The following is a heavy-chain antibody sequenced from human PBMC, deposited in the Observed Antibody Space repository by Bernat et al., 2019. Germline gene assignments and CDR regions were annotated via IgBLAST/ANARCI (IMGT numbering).Heavy chain of an antibody. V-gene: IGHV3-33*01. CDR1: GFTFSNFG. J-gene: IGHJ3*02. D-gene: IGHD3-9*01. CDR3: ARGTAYEILTCYQLDPNRPYAFDI. Sequence: QVQLVESGGGVVQPGRSLRLSCAVSGFTFSNFGMHWVRQAPGKGLEWVAVIWYDGTTKDYADSVKGRFTISKDNSNNMLYLEVNSVRVEDTAVYYGARGTAYEILTCYQLDPNRPYAFDIWGQGTMVTVSS. CDR2: IWYDGTTK.